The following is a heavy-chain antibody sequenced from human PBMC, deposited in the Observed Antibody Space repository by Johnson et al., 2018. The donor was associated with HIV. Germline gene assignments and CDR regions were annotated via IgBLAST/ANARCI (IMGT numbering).Heavy chain of an antibody. Sequence: VQLVESGGGVVQPGESLRLSCKTSGFTFSNYGMHWVRQAPGKGLEWVSGVNWNGGSTGYADSVRGRFTISRDNAKNALYLQMNSLRAEDTALYYCAREGARNAFDIWGQGTMVTVSS. CDR2: VNWNGGST. D-gene: IGHD3-16*01. J-gene: IGHJ3*02. V-gene: IGHV3-20*04. CDR1: GFTFSNYG. CDR3: AREGARNAFDI.